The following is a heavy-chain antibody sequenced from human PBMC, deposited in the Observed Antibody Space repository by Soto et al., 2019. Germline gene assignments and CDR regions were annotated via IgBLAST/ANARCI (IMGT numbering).Heavy chain of an antibody. CDR3: ATAAAGYFFDQ. J-gene: IGHJ4*02. Sequence: PGGSLRLSCAASGVPFKSYWMNWLRQAPGKGVEWVANIELDGRDKSYVDSVKGRFTISRDNAKNSLYLEMNSLRGEDTAVYYCATAAAGYFFDQWGQGTLVTVSS. V-gene: IGHV3-7*01. CDR2: IELDGRDK. CDR1: GVPFKSYW. D-gene: IGHD6-13*01.